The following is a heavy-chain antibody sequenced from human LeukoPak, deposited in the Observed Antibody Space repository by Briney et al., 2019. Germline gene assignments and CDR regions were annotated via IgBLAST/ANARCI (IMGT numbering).Heavy chain of an antibody. V-gene: IGHV3-48*03. CDR2: ISSSGSTI. CDR1: GFTFSNFA. D-gene: IGHD3-10*02. J-gene: IGHJ6*04. CDR3: AELGITMIGGV. Sequence: GGSLRLSCAASGFTFSNFAMNWVRQAPGKGLEWVSYISSSGSTIYYADSVKGRFTISRDNAKNSLYLQMNSLRAEDTAVYYCAELGITMIGGVWGKGTTVTISS.